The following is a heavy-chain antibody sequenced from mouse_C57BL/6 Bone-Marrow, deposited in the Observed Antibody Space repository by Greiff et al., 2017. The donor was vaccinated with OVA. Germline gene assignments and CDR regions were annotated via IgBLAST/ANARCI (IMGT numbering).Heavy chain of an antibody. CDR3: ARDDSRGFAY. D-gene: IGHD2-13*01. CDR2: ISDGGSYT. CDR1: GFTFSSYA. J-gene: IGHJ3*01. V-gene: IGHV5-4*01. Sequence: EVMLVESGGGLVKPGGSLKLSCAASGFTFSSYAMSWVRQTPEKRLEWVATISDGGSYTYYPDNVKGRFTISRDNAKNNLYLQMSHLKSEDTAMYYCARDDSRGFAYWGQGTLVTVSA.